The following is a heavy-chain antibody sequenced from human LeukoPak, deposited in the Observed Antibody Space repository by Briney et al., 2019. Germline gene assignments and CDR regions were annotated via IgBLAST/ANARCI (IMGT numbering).Heavy chain of an antibody. CDR3: ARGRSNYYGMDV. CDR1: VVSINSYY. V-gene: IGHV4-59*01. D-gene: IGHD1-26*01. J-gene: IGHJ6*02. Sequence: SETLSLTCSVSVVSINSYYWKWIRRPPGKGLEWTGYIYYNGNTNYSRSLKSRVTMSVDTSKILFSLKVSAVTAADTAVYYCARGRSNYYGMDVWGQGTTVTVSS. CDR2: IYYNGNT.